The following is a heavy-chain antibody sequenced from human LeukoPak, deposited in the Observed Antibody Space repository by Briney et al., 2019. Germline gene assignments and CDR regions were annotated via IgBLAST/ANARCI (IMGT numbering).Heavy chain of an antibody. Sequence: PSETLSLTCTVSGGSISSYYWSWIRQPPGKGLEWIGYIYYSGSTHYNPSLKRRLTISVDTSKNQFSLKLYSVTAADTAVYYCARLRGYSYGSGVLDYWGQGTLVTVSS. CDR1: GGSISSYY. D-gene: IGHD5-18*01. V-gene: IGHV4-59*08. CDR2: IYYSGST. CDR3: ARLRGYSYGSGVLDY. J-gene: IGHJ4*02.